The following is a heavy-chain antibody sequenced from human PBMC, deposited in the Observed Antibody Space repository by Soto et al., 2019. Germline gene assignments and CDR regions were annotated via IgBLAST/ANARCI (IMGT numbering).Heavy chain of an antibody. CDR3: ARLTEAVTTFVY. Sequence: LRLSCEVSGFALSPYWMSWVRQAPGKGLEWVASINQDGSMKHYVDSVRGRFTISRDNAKNSLFLQMNSLSAEDTAVYYCARLTEAVTTFVYWGQGTPVTVYS. D-gene: IGHD1-1*01. V-gene: IGHV3-7*03. CDR1: GFALSPYW. J-gene: IGHJ4*02. CDR2: INQDGSMK.